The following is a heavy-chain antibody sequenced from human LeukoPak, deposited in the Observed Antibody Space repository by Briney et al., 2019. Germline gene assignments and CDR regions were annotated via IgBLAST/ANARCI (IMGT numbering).Heavy chain of an antibody. CDR2: ISTYSGNT. Sequence: ASVKVSCKASGYTFISHGITWVRQAPGQGLEWMGWISTYSGNTHYAQKFQGRVTLTKDTSTTTAYLELRSLRSDDTAVYYCARDLAVLGVVFTSYMDVRGQGTPVTVSS. D-gene: IGHD3-3*01. CDR1: GYTFISHG. CDR3: ARDLAVLGVVFTSYMDV. J-gene: IGHJ6*03. V-gene: IGHV1-18*01.